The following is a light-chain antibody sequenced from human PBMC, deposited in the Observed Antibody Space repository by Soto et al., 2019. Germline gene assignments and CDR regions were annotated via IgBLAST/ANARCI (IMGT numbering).Light chain of an antibody. CDR2: GAS. CDR1: QSISTN. Sequence: EVVMTQSPDTLSVSQGEGATLSCRASQSISTNLAWYQQKLGQAPRLLIYGASTRATGIPDRFSGSGSGTEFTLTISRLQSEDFAIYYCQQYNNWPRTFGQGTKVEIK. CDR3: QQYNNWPRT. J-gene: IGKJ1*01. V-gene: IGKV3-15*01.